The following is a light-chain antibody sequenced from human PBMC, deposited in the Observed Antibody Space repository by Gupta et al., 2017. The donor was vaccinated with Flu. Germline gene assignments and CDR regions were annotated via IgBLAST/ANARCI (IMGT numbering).Light chain of an antibody. V-gene: IGLV2-11*01. CDR3: CSYAGSFWV. CDR2: DVT. CDR1: SSDVGGYNY. Sequence: QSALPQPRSVSGSPGKSVTISCTGTSSDVGGYNYVSWYQQHPGKAPKLMIYDVTKRPSGVPDRFSGSKSDNTASLTISGLQAEDEADYYCCSYAGSFWVFGGGTKLTVL. J-gene: IGLJ3*02.